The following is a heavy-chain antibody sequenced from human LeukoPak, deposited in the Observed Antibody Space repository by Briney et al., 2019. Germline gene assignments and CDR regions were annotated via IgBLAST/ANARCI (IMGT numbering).Heavy chain of an antibody. V-gene: IGHV3-23*01. Sequence: GESLRLSCAASGFTFSNYAMSWVRQAPGEGLEWVSAISGSGGNTYYTDSVKGRFTISRDNSKNTLYLQMNSLRPEDTAVYYCAKGLYSSSYPYYFDYWGQGTLVTVSS. CDR2: ISGSGGNT. D-gene: IGHD3-22*01. J-gene: IGHJ4*02. CDR1: GFTFSNYA. CDR3: AKGLYSSSYPYYFDY.